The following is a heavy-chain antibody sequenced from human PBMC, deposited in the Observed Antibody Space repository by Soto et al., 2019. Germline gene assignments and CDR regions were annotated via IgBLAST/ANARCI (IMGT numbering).Heavy chain of an antibody. CDR1: GFSLSTSGVG. J-gene: IGHJ3*01. CDR2: ISWDGVK. V-gene: IGHV2-5*02. D-gene: IGHD3-3*01. Sequence: QITLKESGPALVKPTQTLTLTCTFSGFSLSTSGVGVGCMRQPPGKALELLALISWDGVKRYSPSQKSRLATTAVASRHQVVLTLADWGPMDTATYSGAHMVVVPSSFDFDVWGQWTKVAVSS. CDR3: AHMVVVPSSFDFDV.